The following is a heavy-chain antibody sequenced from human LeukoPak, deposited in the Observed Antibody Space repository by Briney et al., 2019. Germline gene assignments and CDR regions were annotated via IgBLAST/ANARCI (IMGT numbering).Heavy chain of an antibody. CDR2: INTGDGTI. Sequence: GGSLRLSCSASGFTFSNYYMSWFRQAPGKGLEWISYINTGDGTIYYADSVKGRFTVSRDNSKTTLYLQMNSLRADDTAVYYCAKGGPTGSNYFDFWGQGTLVTVSS. J-gene: IGHJ4*02. D-gene: IGHD1-26*01. V-gene: IGHV3-11*01. CDR1: GFTFSNYY. CDR3: AKGGPTGSNYFDF.